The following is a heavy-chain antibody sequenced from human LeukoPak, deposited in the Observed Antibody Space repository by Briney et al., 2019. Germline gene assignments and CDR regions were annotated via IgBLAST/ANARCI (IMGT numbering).Heavy chain of an antibody. D-gene: IGHD3-10*01. Sequence: ASVRVSCKASGYTFTGYYMHWVRQAPGQGLEWMGWINPNSGGTNYAQKFQGRVTMTRDTSISTAYMELSRLRSDDTAVYYCARDFTMVRGVMDYWGQGTLVTVSS. V-gene: IGHV1-2*02. CDR2: INPNSGGT. CDR1: GYTFTGYY. CDR3: ARDFTMVRGVMDY. J-gene: IGHJ4*02.